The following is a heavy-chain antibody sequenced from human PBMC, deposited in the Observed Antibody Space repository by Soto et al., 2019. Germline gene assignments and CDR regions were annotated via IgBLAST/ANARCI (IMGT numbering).Heavy chain of an antibody. D-gene: IGHD5-12*01. CDR2: MHYSGTT. CDR1: GGSISSGGYS. CDR3: VRHAQWIIRAY. Sequence: SETLSLTCAVSGGSISSGGYSWSWIRQPPGKGLEWIVYMHYSGTTYYNPSLRSRVTISLDTSENQFSLELRSVTAADTAVYYCVRHAQWIIRAYWGQGSLVTVS. J-gene: IGHJ4*02. V-gene: IGHV4-31*11.